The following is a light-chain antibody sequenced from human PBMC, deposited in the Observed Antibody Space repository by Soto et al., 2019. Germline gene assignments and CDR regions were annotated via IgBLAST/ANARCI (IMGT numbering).Light chain of an antibody. CDR2: EGS. Sequence: QSVLTQPASVSGSPAQSITISCTGTCSDVGSYNLVSWYQQHPGKAPKLMIYEGSKRPSGVSNRFSGSKSGNTASLTISGLQAEDEADYYCCSYAGSSTYVFGTGTKVTVL. J-gene: IGLJ1*01. CDR1: CSDVGSYNL. CDR3: CSYAGSSTYV. V-gene: IGLV2-23*01.